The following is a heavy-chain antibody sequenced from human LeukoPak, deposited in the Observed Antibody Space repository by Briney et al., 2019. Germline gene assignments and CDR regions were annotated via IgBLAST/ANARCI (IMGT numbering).Heavy chain of an antibody. J-gene: IGHJ4*02. CDR1: GVSISNYH. CDR3: AKYGGSGWVIDY. CDR2: IYYTGAT. Sequence: SETLSLTCTGSGVSISNYHWTWIRQPPGKGLEWIGYIYYTGATSYNPSLKSRVTISVDTSKNQFSLKLTSVTAADTAVYYCAKYGGSGWVIDYWGQGTLVTVSS. V-gene: IGHV4-59*08. D-gene: IGHD6-19*01.